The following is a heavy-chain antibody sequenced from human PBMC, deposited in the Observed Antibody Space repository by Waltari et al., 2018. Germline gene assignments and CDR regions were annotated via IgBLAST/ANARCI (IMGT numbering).Heavy chain of an antibody. CDR3: ARDQSFVITSSGFSLDY. J-gene: IGHJ4*02. D-gene: IGHD3-22*01. CDR1: GYSISSGYY. V-gene: IGHV4-38-2*02. Sequence: QVQLQESGPGLVTPSETLSLTCTVSGYSISSGYYWGWIRQPPGKGLEWSGSIYHSGSTYYNPSLKSRVTISVDTSKNQFSLKLSSVTAADTAVYYCARDQSFVITSSGFSLDYWGQGTLVTVSS. CDR2: IYHSGST.